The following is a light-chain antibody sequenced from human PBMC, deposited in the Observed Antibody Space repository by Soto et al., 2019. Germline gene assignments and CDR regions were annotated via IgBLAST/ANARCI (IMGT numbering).Light chain of an antibody. Sequence: DIQMTQSPSSLSASVGDRVTITCRASQSISSYLNWYQQKPGKAPKLLIYAASSLQSGVPSRFSGSGSGTDFTLTISSLQPEDFATYYCQQSHSTPRTFGPGTKVVIK. CDR1: QSISSY. V-gene: IGKV1-39*01. J-gene: IGKJ3*01. CDR2: AAS. CDR3: QQSHSTPRT.